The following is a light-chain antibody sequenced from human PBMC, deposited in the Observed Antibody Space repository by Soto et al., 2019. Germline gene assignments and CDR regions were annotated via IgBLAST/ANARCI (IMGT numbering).Light chain of an antibody. CDR2: GAS. J-gene: IGKJ1*01. Sequence: EIVLTQSPGTLSLSPGERATLSCRASQSVSSSYLAWYQQKPGQAPRLLIYGASSRATGIPDSFSGSGSGTDFTLTISRLEPEEFAVYYCQQYGSSPWTFGQGTKVEI. CDR3: QQYGSSPWT. CDR1: QSVSSSY. V-gene: IGKV3-20*01.